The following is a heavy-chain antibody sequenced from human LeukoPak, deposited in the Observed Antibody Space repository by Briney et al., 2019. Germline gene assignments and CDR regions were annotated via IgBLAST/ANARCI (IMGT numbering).Heavy chain of an antibody. J-gene: IGHJ4*02. Sequence: SETLSLTCTVPGGSISSGDYYWSWIRQPPGKGLEWIGYIYYSGSTYYNPSLKSRVTISVDTSKNQFSLKLSSVTAADTAVYYCARGSGYDGFDYWGQGTLVTVSS. CDR2: IYYSGST. D-gene: IGHD5-12*01. CDR1: GGSISSGDYY. V-gene: IGHV4-30-4*08. CDR3: ARGSGYDGFDY.